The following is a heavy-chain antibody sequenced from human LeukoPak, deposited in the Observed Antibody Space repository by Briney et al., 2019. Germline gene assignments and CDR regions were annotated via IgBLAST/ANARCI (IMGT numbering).Heavy chain of an antibody. CDR1: GYTFTSYY. CDR3: ARVYGDVDY. Sequence: ASVKVSCKASGYTFTSYYMHWVRQAPGQGLEWMGWMNPNSGNTGYAQKFQGRVTISRDTSISTAYMELSSLRSEDTAVYYCARVYGDVDYWGQGTLVTVSS. D-gene: IGHD4-17*01. J-gene: IGHJ4*02. V-gene: IGHV1-8*03. CDR2: MNPNSGNT.